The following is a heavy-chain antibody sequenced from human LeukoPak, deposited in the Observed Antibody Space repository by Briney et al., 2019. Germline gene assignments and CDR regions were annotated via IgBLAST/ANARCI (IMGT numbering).Heavy chain of an antibody. D-gene: IGHD3-10*01. J-gene: IGHJ4*02. CDR1: GFTFSSYW. Sequence: PGGSLRLSCAASGFTFSSYWISWVRQAPGKGLEWVANIKQDGSEKYYVDSVKGRFTISRDNAKNSLYLQMNSLRAEDTAVYYCARVDSVLLWFGELPNYFDYWGQGTLVTVSS. CDR3: ARVDSVLLWFGELPNYFDY. V-gene: IGHV3-7*01. CDR2: IKQDGSEK.